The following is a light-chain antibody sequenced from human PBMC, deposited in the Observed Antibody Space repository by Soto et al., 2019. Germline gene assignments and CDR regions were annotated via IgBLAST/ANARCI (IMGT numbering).Light chain of an antibody. CDR2: AAS. CDR3: QQYYSYPWT. CDR1: QSISSN. J-gene: IGKJ1*01. Sequence: DIQMTQSPSSLSAPVGDRVTITCRASQSISSNLNWYQQKPGKAPKLLIYAASNLQSGVPSTFSGSGSGTDFTLTISCLQSEDFATYYCQQYYSYPWTFGQGTKVDIK. V-gene: IGKV1-39*01.